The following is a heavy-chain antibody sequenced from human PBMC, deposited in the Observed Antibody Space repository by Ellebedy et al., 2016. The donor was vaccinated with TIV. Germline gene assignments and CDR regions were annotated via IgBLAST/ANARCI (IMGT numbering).Heavy chain of an antibody. V-gene: IGHV3-7*01. CDR2: IKQDGSEK. J-gene: IGHJ4*02. D-gene: IGHD3-10*01. CDR3: ARESYGSGSCDY. CDR1: GFTFSSYW. Sequence: GESLKISCAASGFTFSSYWMSWVRQAPGKGLEWVANIKQDGSEKYYVDSVKGRFTISRDNAKNSLYLQMNSLRAEETAVYYCARESYGSGSCDYWGQGTLVTVSS.